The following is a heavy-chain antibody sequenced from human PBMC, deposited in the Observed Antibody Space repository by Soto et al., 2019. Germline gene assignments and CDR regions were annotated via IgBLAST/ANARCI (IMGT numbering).Heavy chain of an antibody. D-gene: IGHD2-8*01. Sequence: SETLSLTCTVSGGSISSYYWSWIRQPPGKGLEWIGYIYYSGSTNYNPSLKSRVTISVDTSKNQFSLKLSSVTAGDTAVYYCARDNADGSSNFDYWGQGTLVTDS. CDR3: ARDNADGSSNFDY. CDR2: IYYSGST. V-gene: IGHV4-59*01. CDR1: GGSISSYY. J-gene: IGHJ4*02.